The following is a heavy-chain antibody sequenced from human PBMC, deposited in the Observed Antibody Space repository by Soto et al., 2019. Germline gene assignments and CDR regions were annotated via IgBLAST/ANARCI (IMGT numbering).Heavy chain of an antibody. D-gene: IGHD3-22*01. Sequence: GASVTVSCKASGYTYTSYGISWVRQDPGQGLEWMGWISAYNGNTNYAQKLQGRVTMTTDTSTSTAYMELRSLRSDDTAVYYCARGYYDSSGYYLSYAFDIWGQGTMVTVSS. CDR1: GYTYTSYG. CDR3: ARGYYDSSGYYLSYAFDI. V-gene: IGHV1-18*01. J-gene: IGHJ3*02. CDR2: ISAYNGNT.